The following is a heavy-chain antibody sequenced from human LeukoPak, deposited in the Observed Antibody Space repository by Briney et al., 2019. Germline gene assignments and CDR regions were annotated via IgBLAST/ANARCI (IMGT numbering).Heavy chain of an antibody. CDR2: IGDGGGNT. J-gene: IGHJ4*02. D-gene: IGHD6-13*01. CDR1: GFTFSNYA. CDR3: AKAGIFGSSRSFYF. V-gene: IGHV3-23*01. Sequence: GGSLRLSCAASGFTFSNYAMSWVRQAPGKGLEWVSAIGDGGGNTYYADSVRGRFTISRGNSKNTPYLQMNSLRVEDTAVYYCAKAGIFGSSRSFYFWGQGALVTVSS.